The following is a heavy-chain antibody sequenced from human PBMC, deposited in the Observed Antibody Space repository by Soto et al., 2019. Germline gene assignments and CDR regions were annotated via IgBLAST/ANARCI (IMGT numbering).Heavy chain of an antibody. V-gene: IGHV4-30-2*01. CDR3: GRGDYANAFDI. CDR2: IYHSGST. CDR1: GGSISSGGYS. J-gene: IGHJ3*02. D-gene: IGHD4-17*01. Sequence: QLQLQESGSGLVTPSQTLSLTCAVSGGSISSGGYSWNWIRQPPGKGLEWIGNIYHSGSTYYNASLKSRVPISVDRSKNQFSLKLSSVTAADTAVYYCGRGDYANAFDIWGQGTMVTVSS.